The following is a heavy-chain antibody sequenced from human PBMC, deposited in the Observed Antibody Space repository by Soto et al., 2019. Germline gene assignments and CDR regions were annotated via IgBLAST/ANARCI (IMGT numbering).Heavy chain of an antibody. CDR3: AKGLTPPYYYYMDV. CDR2: ISWNSGSI. CDR1: GFPFEDYA. J-gene: IGHJ6*03. V-gene: IGHV3-9*01. Sequence: GGSPRLPCAAPGFPFEDYALHWVREAPGKGLEWVSGISWNSGSIGYADSVKGRFTISRDNAKNSLYLQVNSLRAEDTALYYCAKGLTPPYYYYMDVWGKGTTVTVSS. D-gene: IGHD3-16*01.